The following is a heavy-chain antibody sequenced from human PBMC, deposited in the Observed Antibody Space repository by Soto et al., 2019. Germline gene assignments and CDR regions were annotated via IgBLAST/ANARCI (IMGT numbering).Heavy chain of an antibody. CDR1: GGSISSYY. Sequence: SLTCTVSGGSISSYYWSWIRQPPGKGLEWIGEINHSGSTNYNPSLKSRVTISVDTSKNQFSLKLSSVTAADTAVYYCARVTGRYYYGMDVWGQGTTVTV. CDR3: ARVTGRYYYGMDV. V-gene: IGHV4-34*01. J-gene: IGHJ6*02. CDR2: INHSGST.